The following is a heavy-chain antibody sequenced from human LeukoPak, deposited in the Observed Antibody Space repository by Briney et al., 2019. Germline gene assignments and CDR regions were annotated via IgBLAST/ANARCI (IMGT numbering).Heavy chain of an antibody. Sequence: SETLSLTCTVSGGSISSYYWSWIRQPPGKGLEWVGYIYYSGSTNYNPSLKSRVTISVDTSKNQFSLKLSSVTAADTAVYYCASAAAPSSGWYRAPYYYYMDVRGKGTTVTVSS. V-gene: IGHV4-59*01. D-gene: IGHD6-19*01. J-gene: IGHJ6*03. CDR2: IYYSGST. CDR3: ASAAAPSSGWYRAPYYYYMDV. CDR1: GGSISSYY.